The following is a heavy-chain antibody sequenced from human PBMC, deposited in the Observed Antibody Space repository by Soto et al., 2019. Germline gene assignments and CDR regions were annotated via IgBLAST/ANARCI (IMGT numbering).Heavy chain of an antibody. CDR3: ARDSVGSGYD. V-gene: IGHV4-59*01. CDR1: GGSISSYY. Sequence: QVQLQESGPGLVKPSETLSLTCTVSGGSISSYYWRWIRQPPGKRLEWIGYIYYSGSTNYNPSLKSRVTISVDTSKNQFSLELRSVTAADKAVYYCARDSVGSGYDWGQGTLVTVSS. CDR2: IYYSGST. D-gene: IGHD5-12*01. J-gene: IGHJ4*02.